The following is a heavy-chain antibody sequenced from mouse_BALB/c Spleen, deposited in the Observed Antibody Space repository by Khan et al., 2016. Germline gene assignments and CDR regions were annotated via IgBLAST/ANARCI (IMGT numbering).Heavy chain of an antibody. V-gene: IGHV5-4*02. D-gene: IGHD1-1*02. J-gene: IGHJ1*01. CDR1: GFTFSDYY. CDR2: ISDGGAYT. CDR3: ASTYGNYGFIDF. Sequence: EVELVESGGGLVKPGGSLKLSCAASGFTFSDYYMYWVRQTPEKRLEWVATISDGGAYTYYPDSVKGRFTISRDNAKNNLYLQMSSLKSEDTAMXYCASTYGNYGFIDFWGAGTTVTVSS.